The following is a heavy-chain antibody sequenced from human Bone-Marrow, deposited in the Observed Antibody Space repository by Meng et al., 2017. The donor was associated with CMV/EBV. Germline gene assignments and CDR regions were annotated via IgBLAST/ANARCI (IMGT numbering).Heavy chain of an antibody. CDR3: ARYTTSGSYYDY. D-gene: IGHD1-26*01. CDR2: IYHSGSA. Sequence: CAASGGCISGSNWWSWVRQPPGKGLEWIGEIYHSGSADYNPSLKSRVTISVDKSKNQFSLRLSSVTAADTAVYYCARYTTSGSYYDYWGQGTLVTVSS. J-gene: IGHJ4*02. CDR1: GGCISGSNW. V-gene: IGHV4-4*02.